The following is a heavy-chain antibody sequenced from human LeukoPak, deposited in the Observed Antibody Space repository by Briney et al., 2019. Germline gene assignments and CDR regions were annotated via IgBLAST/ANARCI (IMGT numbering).Heavy chain of an antibody. J-gene: IGHJ4*02. CDR1: GFNVTTTP. D-gene: IGHD6-6*01. Sequence: GGSLRLSCTVSGFNVTTTPMTWVRQAPGQGLEWVSSIYSGGGTYYAEFVKGRFTISRDRSKNALYLQMNSLRVKDTAMFYCARLVYKWGQGTLVTVSS. CDR2: IYSGGGT. CDR3: ARLVYK. V-gene: IGHV3-53*01.